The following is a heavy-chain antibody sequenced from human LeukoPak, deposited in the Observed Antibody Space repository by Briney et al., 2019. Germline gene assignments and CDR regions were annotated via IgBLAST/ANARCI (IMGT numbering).Heavy chain of an antibody. Sequence: GGSLRLSCAASGFTFSSFWMSWVRQAPGKGLEWVANINQDGSGKYFVDSVKGRFTISRDNAKNSLYLQMNSLRAEDTVVYYCARGVSGEPWGQGTLVTVSS. CDR3: ARGVSGEP. CDR1: GFTFSSFW. D-gene: IGHD1-14*01. J-gene: IGHJ5*02. V-gene: IGHV3-7*01. CDR2: INQDGSGK.